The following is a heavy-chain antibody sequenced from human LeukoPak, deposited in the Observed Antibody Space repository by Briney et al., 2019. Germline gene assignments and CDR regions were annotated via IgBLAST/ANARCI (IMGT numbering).Heavy chain of an antibody. V-gene: IGHV4-59*08. D-gene: IGHD3-22*01. CDR3: ASSYFYDGNRYFDY. CDR1: GGSITSYY. J-gene: IGHJ4*02. CDR2: IYYTGST. Sequence: SETLSLTCNVSGGSITSYYWNWIRQPPGKGLEWIGYIYYTGSTNSNPSLKSRLTISLDTSKRQFSLKLSSVTAADTAIYYCASSYFYDGNRYFDYWGQGALVTVSS.